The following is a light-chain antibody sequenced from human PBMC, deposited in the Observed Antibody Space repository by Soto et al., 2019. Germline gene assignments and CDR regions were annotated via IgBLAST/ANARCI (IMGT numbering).Light chain of an antibody. Sequence: EIVMTQSPATLSVSPGERATLSCRASQSIRGNLAWYQQKPGRAPRLVIHAAPIRATGIPARFSGGGSGTEITLPVSSLQAEDFARDFWRQFSDWPPEPTFGGGTKVEMK. CDR1: QSIRGN. V-gene: IGKV3D-15*01. J-gene: IGKJ4*01. CDR3: RQFSDWPPEPT. CDR2: AAP.